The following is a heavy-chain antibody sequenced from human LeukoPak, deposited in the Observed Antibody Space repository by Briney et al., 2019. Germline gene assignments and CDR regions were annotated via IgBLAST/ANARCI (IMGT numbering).Heavy chain of an antibody. Sequence: ASVKVSFKGSGYTFTCYHMHWVRQPPAQGLEGMGGINPNSGGTHYAQKFQVRGTMTSDTPISTAYMALSRWQSDHTAGYYFARDHPASSFGDCYYSSGYQDEYWGQGSLVTVSS. J-gene: IGHJ4*02. CDR3: ARDHPASSFGDCYYSSGYQDEY. CDR2: INPNSGGT. CDR1: GYTFTCYH. V-gene: IGHV1-2*02. D-gene: IGHD3-22*01.